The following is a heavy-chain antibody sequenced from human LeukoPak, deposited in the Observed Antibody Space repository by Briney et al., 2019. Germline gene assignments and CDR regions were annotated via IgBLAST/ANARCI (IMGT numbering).Heavy chain of an antibody. Sequence: GASVKVSCKASGGTFSSYTISWVRQAPGQGLEWMGRIIPILGIANYAQKFQGRVTITADKSTSTAYMELSSLGSEDTAVYYCARDYSSAWWFDFWGQGTLVTVSS. J-gene: IGHJ4*02. CDR2: IIPILGIA. D-gene: IGHD6-19*01. CDR1: GGTFSSYT. V-gene: IGHV1-69*04. CDR3: ARDYSSAWWFDF.